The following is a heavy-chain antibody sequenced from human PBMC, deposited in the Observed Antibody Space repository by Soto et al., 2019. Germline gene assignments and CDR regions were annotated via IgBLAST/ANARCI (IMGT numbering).Heavy chain of an antibody. CDR3: ASLPWANYYYYGMDV. D-gene: IGHD2-8*01. J-gene: IGHJ6*02. CDR1: GYTFTSYD. CDR2: MNPNSGNT. V-gene: IGHV1-8*01. Sequence: QVQLVPSGAEVKKPGASVKVSCKASGYTFTSYDINWVRQATGQGLEWMGWMNPNSGNTGYAQKFQGRVTMTRNTSISTAYMELSSLRSEDTAVYYCASLPWANYYYYGMDVWGQGTTVTVSS.